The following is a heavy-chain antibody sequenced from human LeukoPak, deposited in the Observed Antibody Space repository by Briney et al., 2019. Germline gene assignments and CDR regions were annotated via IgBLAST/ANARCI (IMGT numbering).Heavy chain of an antibody. D-gene: IGHD1-26*01. V-gene: IGHV1-2*02. CDR2: ISPNSGGT. CDR1: GYTFTDYF. Sequence: ASVKVSCKASGYTFTDYFLHWVRQAPGQGLEWLAWISPNSGGTNYAQKFRGRVTLTRDTSITTDYMELRRLSSDDTAVYYCARGRDSGSRTYYFDYWGQGTLVTVSS. CDR3: ARGRDSGSRTYYFDY. J-gene: IGHJ4*02.